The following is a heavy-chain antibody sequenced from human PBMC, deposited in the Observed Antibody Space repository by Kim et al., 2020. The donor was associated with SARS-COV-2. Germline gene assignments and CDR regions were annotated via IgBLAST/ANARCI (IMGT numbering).Heavy chain of an antibody. Sequence: GGSLRLSCAASGFTFSSYGMHWVRQAPGKGLEWVAVIWYDGSNKYYADSVKGRFTISRDNSKNTLYLQMNSLRAEDTAVYYCAKEGREGPRDYFDYWGQGTLVTVSS. J-gene: IGHJ4*02. V-gene: IGHV3-33*06. CDR3: AKEGREGPRDYFDY. D-gene: IGHD1-26*01. CDR1: GFTFSSYG. CDR2: IWYDGSNK.